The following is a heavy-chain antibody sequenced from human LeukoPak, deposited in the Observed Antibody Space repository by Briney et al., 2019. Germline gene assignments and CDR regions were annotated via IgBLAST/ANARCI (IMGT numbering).Heavy chain of an antibody. Sequence: SETLSLTCTVSGGSISSYYWSWIRQPPGKGLEWIGYIYYSGSTNYNPSLKSRVTISVDTSKNQFSLKLSSVTAADTAVYYCARERGGFFDYWGQGTLVTVSS. CDR3: ARERGGFFDY. D-gene: IGHD3-16*01. J-gene: IGHJ4*02. CDR1: GGSISSYY. CDR2: IYYSGST. V-gene: IGHV4-59*12.